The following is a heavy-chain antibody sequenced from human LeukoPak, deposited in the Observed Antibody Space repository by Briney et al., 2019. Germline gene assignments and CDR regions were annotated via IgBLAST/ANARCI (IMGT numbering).Heavy chain of an antibody. D-gene: IGHD3-10*02. CDR1: GGSISSYY. J-gene: IGHJ4*02. CDR3: ARDLFGESIDY. V-gene: IGHV4-4*07. Sequence: SWETLSLTCTVSGGSISSYYWSWIRQPAGKGLECIGRVYTSGTTNYNPPLQTRVIMTVGTYQKQLSLKLRSVTAADTAVYYCARDLFGESIDYWGQGTLVTVSS. CDR2: VYTSGTT.